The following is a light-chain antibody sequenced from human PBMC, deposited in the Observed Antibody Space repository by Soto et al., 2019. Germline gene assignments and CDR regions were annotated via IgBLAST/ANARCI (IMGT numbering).Light chain of an antibody. Sequence: DIQMTQSPSSLSVSVGDRVTITVRASQSISSYLNWYQQKPGKAPKLLIYAASSLQSGVPSRFSGSGSGTDFTLTISSLQPEDFATYYCQQSYSTLTFGQRTRLEIK. J-gene: IGKJ5*01. V-gene: IGKV1-39*01. CDR3: QQSYSTLT. CDR1: QSISSY. CDR2: AAS.